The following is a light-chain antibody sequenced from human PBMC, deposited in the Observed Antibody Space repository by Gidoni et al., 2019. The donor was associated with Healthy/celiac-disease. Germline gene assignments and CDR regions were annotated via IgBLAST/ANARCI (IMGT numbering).Light chain of an antibody. V-gene: IGLV2-14*01. CDR1: SSDVGGYNY. CDR2: EVS. Sequence: QSALTHPASVSGPPGQSITISCTGTSSDVGGYNYVSWYQQHPGKAPKLMIYEVSNRPSGVSNRFSGSKSGNTASLTISGLQAEDEADYYCSSYTSSSTLVFGGGTKLTVL. J-gene: IGLJ2*01. CDR3: SSYTSSSTLV.